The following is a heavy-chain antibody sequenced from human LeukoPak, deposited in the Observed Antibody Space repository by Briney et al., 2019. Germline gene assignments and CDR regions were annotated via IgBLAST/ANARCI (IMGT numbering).Heavy chain of an antibody. CDR1: GFTVSSNY. D-gene: IGHD3-10*01. J-gene: IGHJ4*02. V-gene: IGHV3-53*01. CDR2: IYSGGST. Sequence: GGSLRLSCAASGFTVSSNYMSWVRQAPGKGLEWVSVIYSGGSTYYADSVKGRFTISRDNSKNTLYLQMNSLRAEDTAVYYCARDFPPHVRPYGSGSILGYWGQGTLVTVSS. CDR3: ARDFPPHVRPYGSGSILGY.